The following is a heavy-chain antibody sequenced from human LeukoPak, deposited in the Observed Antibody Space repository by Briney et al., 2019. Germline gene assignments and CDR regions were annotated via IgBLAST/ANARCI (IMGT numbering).Heavy chain of an antibody. J-gene: IGHJ4*02. CDR3: ARGMATYGSGSPAAGFDY. CDR1: GYTFTSYD. D-gene: IGHD3-10*01. V-gene: IGHV1-8*01. Sequence: ASVKVSCKASGYTFTSYDINWGRQATGQGLEWMGWMNPNSGNTGYAQKFQGRVTMTRNTSISTAYMELSSLRSEDTAVYYCARGMATYGSGSPAAGFDYWGQGTLVTVSS. CDR2: MNPNSGNT.